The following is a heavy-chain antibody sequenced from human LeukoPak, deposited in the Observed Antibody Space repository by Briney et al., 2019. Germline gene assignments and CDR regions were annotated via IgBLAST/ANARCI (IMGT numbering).Heavy chain of an antibody. CDR2: IYSGGST. CDR3: AKEFYYDSSGYELPY. D-gene: IGHD3-22*01. Sequence: PGGSLRLSCAASGFTFSSYSMNWVRQAPGKGLEWVSVIYSGGSTYYADSVKGRFTISRDNSKNTLYLQMNSLRAEDTAVYYCAKEFYYDSSGYELPYWGQGTLVTVSS. CDR1: GFTFSSYS. V-gene: IGHV3-53*01. J-gene: IGHJ4*02.